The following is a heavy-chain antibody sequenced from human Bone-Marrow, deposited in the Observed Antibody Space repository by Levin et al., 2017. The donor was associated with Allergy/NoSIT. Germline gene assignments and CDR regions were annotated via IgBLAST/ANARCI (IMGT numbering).Heavy chain of an antibody. CDR2: ISAYNGNT. D-gene: IGHD2-2*01. CDR3: ARTSGDDIVVVPADY. Sequence: GASVKVSCKASGYTFTSYGISWVRQAPGQGLEWMGWISAYNGNTNYAQKPQGRVTMTTDTSTSTAYMELRSLRSDDTAVYYCARTSGDDIVVVPADYWGQGTLVTVSS. J-gene: IGHJ4*02. CDR1: GYTFTSYG. V-gene: IGHV1-18*01.